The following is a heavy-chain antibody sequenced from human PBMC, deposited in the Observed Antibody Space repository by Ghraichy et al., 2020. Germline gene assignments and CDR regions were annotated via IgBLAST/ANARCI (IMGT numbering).Heavy chain of an antibody. J-gene: IGHJ3*02. CDR2: ISSDGNSK. CDR3: TRGVRSSGRGDVFDI. V-gene: IGHV3-30*04. D-gene: IGHD6-19*01. CDR1: GITLSNII. Sequence: GGSLRLSCAASGITLSNIIMHWVRQAPGKGLDWVAAISSDGNSKYYADSVKGRFTISRDISKNTVYVQMDSLRVEDTAVYYCTRGVRSSGRGDVFDIWGQGTMVTVS.